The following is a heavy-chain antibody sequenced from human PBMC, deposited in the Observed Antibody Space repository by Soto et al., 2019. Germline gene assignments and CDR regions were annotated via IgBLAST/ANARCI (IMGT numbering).Heavy chain of an antibody. J-gene: IGHJ4*02. D-gene: IGHD6-19*01. CDR1: GFILSDHY. V-gene: IGHV3-72*01. CDR3: VRLSYSGWRFDY. Sequence: EVQLVESGGGLVQSGGSLRLSCAASGFILSDHYMDWVRQAPGKGLEWVGRTRDKANGYTADYAASVSGRFTIPRDDSKNSLYLQMNSLKTEDTAVYYCVRLSYSGWRFDYWGQGTLVTVTS. CDR2: TRDKANGYTA.